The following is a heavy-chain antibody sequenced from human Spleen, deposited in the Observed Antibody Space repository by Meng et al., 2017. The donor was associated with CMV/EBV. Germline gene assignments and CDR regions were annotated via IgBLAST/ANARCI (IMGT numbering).Heavy chain of an antibody. D-gene: IGHD2-2*02. CDR3: ARDRTGDCSSTSCYNFYYYYGMDV. V-gene: IGHV1-69*05. J-gene: IGHJ6*02. CDR1: GYNFVTFG. CDR2: IIPLFGIA. Sequence: SVKVSCKASGYNFVTFGISWMRQAPGQGLEWVGGIIPLFGIANYAQKFQGRVTITTDESTSTAYMSLSSLRSEDTAVYYCARDRTGDCSSTSCYNFYYYYGMDVWGQGTTVTVSS.